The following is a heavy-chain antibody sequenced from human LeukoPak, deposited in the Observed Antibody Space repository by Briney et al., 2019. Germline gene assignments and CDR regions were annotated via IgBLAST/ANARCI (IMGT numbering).Heavy chain of an antibody. CDR2: IRQDGSEK. J-gene: IGHJ1*01. CDR3: MRQNRAYFFGH. CDR1: GFTFSSYW. Sequence: GGSLRLSCAASGFTFSSYWMTWGRQAPGKGLEWVANIRQDGSEKNYVDSVKGRFTISRDKAKNSLYLQMNSLRVEDTAVYFCMRQNRAYFFGHWGQGTLVTVSP. D-gene: IGHD3-3*01. V-gene: IGHV3-7*01.